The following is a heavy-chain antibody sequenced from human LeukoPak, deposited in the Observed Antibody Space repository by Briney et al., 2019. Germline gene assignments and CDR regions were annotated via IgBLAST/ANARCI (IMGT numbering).Heavy chain of an antibody. D-gene: IGHD2-2*02. CDR3: ARQTAEDCSSTSCYIRNWFDP. CDR1: GYSISSGYY. J-gene: IGHJ5*02. CDR2: IYHSGST. V-gene: IGHV4-38-2*01. Sequence: SETLSLTCAVSGYSISSGYYWGWIRQPPGKGLEWIGSIYHSGSTYYNPSLKSRVTISVDTSKNQSSLKLSSVTAADTAVYYCARQTAEDCSSTSCYIRNWFDPWGQGTLVTVSS.